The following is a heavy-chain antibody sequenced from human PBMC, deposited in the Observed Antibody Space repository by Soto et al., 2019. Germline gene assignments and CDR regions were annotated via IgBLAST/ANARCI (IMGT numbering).Heavy chain of an antibody. CDR3: ARQLIY. D-gene: IGHD6-13*01. Sequence: SETLSLTCTVSGGSISSSYWSWVRQPPGKGLEWIGYIYDSGSTYYNSSLKRRVTMSVDTSKNQFSLKLSSVTAADTAVYYCARQLIYWGQRTLVTVSS. CDR1: GGSISSSY. CDR2: IYDSGST. V-gene: IGHV4-59*08. J-gene: IGHJ4*02.